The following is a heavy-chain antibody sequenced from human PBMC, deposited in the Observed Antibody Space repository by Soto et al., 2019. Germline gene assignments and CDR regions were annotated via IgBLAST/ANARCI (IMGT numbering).Heavy chain of an antibody. V-gene: IGHV3-23*01. D-gene: IGHD3-10*01. J-gene: IGHJ4*02. CDR2: ISVSSDNT. Sequence: EVQLLESGGGLVQPGGSLRLSCAASGFTFSNYAMNWVRQAPGKGLEWVSGISVSSDNTFYADYVKGRFTISRDNSKSTLFLQMNSLRAEDTALYYCAKDSDTKRGPDYWGQGTLVTVSS. CDR3: AKDSDTKRGPDY. CDR1: GFTFSNYA.